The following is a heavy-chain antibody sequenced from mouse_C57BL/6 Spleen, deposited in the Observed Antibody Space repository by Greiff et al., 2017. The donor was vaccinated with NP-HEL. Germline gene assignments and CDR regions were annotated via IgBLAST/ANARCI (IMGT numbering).Heavy chain of an antibody. J-gene: IGHJ4*01. V-gene: IGHV1-54*01. Sequence: QVQLQQSGAELVRPGTSVKVSCKASGYAFTNYLIEWVKQRPGQGLEWIGVINPGSGGTNYNEKFKGKATLTADKSSSTAYMQLSSLTSEDSAVYFCARRGFYDGYFVDYWGQGTSVTVSS. D-gene: IGHD2-3*01. CDR2: INPGSGGT. CDR1: GYAFTNYL. CDR3: ARRGFYDGYFVDY.